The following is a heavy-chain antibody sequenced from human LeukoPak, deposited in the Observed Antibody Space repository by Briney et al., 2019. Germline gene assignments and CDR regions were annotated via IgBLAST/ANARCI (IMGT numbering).Heavy chain of an antibody. D-gene: IGHD4-17*01. J-gene: IGHJ6*02. CDR2: INHSGST. V-gene: IGHV4-34*01. CDR3: ARGGVTTVTLYYYYGMDV. CDR1: GGSFSGYY. Sequence: SETLSLTCAVYGGSFSGYYWSWIRQPPGKGLEWIGEINHSGSTNYNPSLKSRVTISVDTSKNQFSLKLSSVTAADTAVYYCARGGVTTVTLYYYYGMDVWGQGTTVTVSS.